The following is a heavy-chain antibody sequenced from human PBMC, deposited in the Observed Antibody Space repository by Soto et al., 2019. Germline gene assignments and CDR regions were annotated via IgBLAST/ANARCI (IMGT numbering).Heavy chain of an antibody. CDR2: IIPIFGTA. Sequence: VQLVQSGAEVKKPGSSVKVSCKASGGTFSSYAISWVRQAPGQGLEWMGGIIPIFGTANYAQKFQGRVTITADESTSTAYMELSSLRSEDTAVYYCARDPGQRVNYYDSSGYLFDYWGQGTLVTVSS. D-gene: IGHD3-22*01. V-gene: IGHV1-69*01. CDR1: GGTFSSYA. J-gene: IGHJ4*02. CDR3: ARDPGQRVNYYDSSGYLFDY.